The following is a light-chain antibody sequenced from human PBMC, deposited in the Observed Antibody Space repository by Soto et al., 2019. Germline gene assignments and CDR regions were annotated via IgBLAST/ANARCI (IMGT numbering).Light chain of an antibody. CDR3: TSYTSISLYV. CDR2: EVS. J-gene: IGLJ1*01. CDR1: SSGVGGYNY. V-gene: IGLV2-14*01. Sequence: QSALTQPASVSGSPGQSITISCTGTSSGVGGYNYVSWYQQHPGKAPKLMIYEVSNRPSGISNRFSGSKSGNTASLTISGLQAVDEADYYCTSYTSISLYVFGTGTKLTVL.